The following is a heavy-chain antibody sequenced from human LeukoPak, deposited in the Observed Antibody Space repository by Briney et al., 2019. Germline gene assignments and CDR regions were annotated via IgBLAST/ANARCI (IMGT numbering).Heavy chain of an antibody. CDR1: GFTFSSSW. D-gene: IGHD3-9*01. CDR2: INQDEI. Sequence: GGSLRLSCVASGFTFSSSWMSWVRQGPGKGLEWVASINQDEIHYVDAVRGRFTISRDNAKNSLYLQMNSLRAEDTALYYCARGVRATIYDAFDIWGQGTMVTVSS. CDR3: ARGVRATIYDAFDI. J-gene: IGHJ3*02. V-gene: IGHV3-7*03.